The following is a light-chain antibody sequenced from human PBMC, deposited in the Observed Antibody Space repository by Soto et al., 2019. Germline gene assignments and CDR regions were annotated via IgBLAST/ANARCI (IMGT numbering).Light chain of an antibody. CDR3: CSYTSSSTPWV. J-gene: IGLJ1*01. CDR1: SNDFGGYNY. Sequence: QSVLTQPASVSGSPGQSITISCTGTSNDFGGYNYVSWYQQHPGKAPKLMIYDVSDRPSGVSNRFSASKSGNTASLTISGLQAEDEADYYCCSYTSSSTPWVFGTGTKVTVL. CDR2: DVS. V-gene: IGLV2-14*03.